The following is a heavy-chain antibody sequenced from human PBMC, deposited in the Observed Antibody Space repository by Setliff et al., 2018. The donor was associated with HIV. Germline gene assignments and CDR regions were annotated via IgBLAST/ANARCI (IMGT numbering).Heavy chain of an antibody. V-gene: IGHV1-18*01. CDR2: ISVYNGNT. J-gene: IGHJ6*03. CDR3: ARTPRIMVTLKGEYYYYYMDV. Sequence: ASVKVSCKVSGYTLTELSMHWVRQAPGKGLEWMGWISVYNGNTNYAQKFQGRLSMSTASSTSTANMFLRSLRYDDTAVYYCARTPRIMVTLKGEYYYYYMDVWGKGTTVTVSS. CDR1: GYTLTELS. D-gene: IGHD2-8*01.